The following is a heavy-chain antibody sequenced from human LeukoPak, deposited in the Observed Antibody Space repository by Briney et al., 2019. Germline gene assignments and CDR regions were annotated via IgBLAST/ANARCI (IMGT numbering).Heavy chain of an antibody. CDR2: ISGSGAGT. CDR3: AKHHRMAARLVYFDY. CDR1: GFTFSSYA. V-gene: IGHV3-23*01. Sequence: GESLRLSCAASGFTFSSYAMSWVRQAPGKGLEWVSTISGSGAGTYYADSVKGRFTISRDNSKNTLYLQMNSLGVEDTAVYYCAKHHRMAARLVYFDYWGQGTLVTVSS. J-gene: IGHJ4*02. D-gene: IGHD6-6*01.